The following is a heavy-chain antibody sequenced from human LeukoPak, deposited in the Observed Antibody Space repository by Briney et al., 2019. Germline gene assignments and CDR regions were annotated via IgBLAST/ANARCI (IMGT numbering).Heavy chain of an antibody. V-gene: IGHV3-20*04. D-gene: IGHD3-22*01. CDR2: INWNGGST. CDR1: GFTFDDYG. Sequence: GGSLRLSCAASGFTFDDYGMSWVRHAPGKGLEWVSGINWNGGSTDYADSVKGRFTISRDNAKNSLYLQMNSLRAEDTAVYYCARAPDYYDSSGYYNWGQGTLVTVSS. CDR3: ARAPDYYDSSGYYN. J-gene: IGHJ4*02.